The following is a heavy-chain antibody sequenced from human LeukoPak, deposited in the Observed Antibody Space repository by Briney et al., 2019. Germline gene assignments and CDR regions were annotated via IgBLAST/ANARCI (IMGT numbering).Heavy chain of an antibody. CDR1: GFTFSSYE. CDR3: ARYYYDSSGYSKFDY. CDR2: ISNRGGTI. D-gene: IGHD3-22*01. V-gene: IGHV3-48*03. J-gene: IGHJ4*02. Sequence: GGSLRLSCAASGFTFSSYEMNWVRQAPGKGLEWVSSISNRGGTIYYADSVKGRFTISRDNAKNSLYLQMNSLRAEDTAVYYCARYYYDSSGYSKFDYWGQGTLVTVSS.